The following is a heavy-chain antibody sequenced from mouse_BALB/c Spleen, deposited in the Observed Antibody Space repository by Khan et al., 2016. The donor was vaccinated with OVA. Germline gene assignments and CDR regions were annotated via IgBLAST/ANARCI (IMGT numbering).Heavy chain of an antibody. CDR2: IYPGGFFT. Sequence: QVQLQQSGGEVVRPGTSVKISCKASGYTFTNYWLGWVRQSPGHGLEWIGDIYPGGFFTNYNEHFKGKATLTVDTSSSTANMQLSTLTSEDSAVYFCARWATWYFDVWGAGTTVTVSS. J-gene: IGHJ1*01. D-gene: IGHD3-1*01. V-gene: IGHV1-63*02. CDR1: GYTFTNYW. CDR3: ARWATWYFDV.